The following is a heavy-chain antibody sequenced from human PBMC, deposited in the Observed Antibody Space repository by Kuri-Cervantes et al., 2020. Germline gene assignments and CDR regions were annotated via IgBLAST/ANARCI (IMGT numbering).Heavy chain of an antibody. CDR2: ITWNSGNL. Sequence: SLKISCAASGFTFDGYAMHWVRQAPGKGLEWVSGITWNSGNLGYADSVRGRFTISRDNAKNTLYLQMNSLRAEDTAVYYCARGALGRSNGSPGLWGQGTLVTVSS. CDR3: ARGALGRSNGSPGL. J-gene: IGHJ4*02. CDR1: GFTFDGYA. D-gene: IGHD1-26*01. V-gene: IGHV3-9*01.